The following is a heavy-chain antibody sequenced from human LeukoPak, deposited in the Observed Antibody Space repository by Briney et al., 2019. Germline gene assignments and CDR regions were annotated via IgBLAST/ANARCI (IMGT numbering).Heavy chain of an antibody. CDR1: GGSISGGDYY. Sequence: SETLSLTCTVSGGSISGGDYYWSWIRQPPGKGLEWIGYIYYSGSTNYNPSLKSRVTISVDTSKNQFSLKLSSVTAADTAVYYCARGRTDYYDSSGYYMQHTYWYNWFDPWGQGTLVTVSS. V-gene: IGHV4-61*08. CDR3: ARGRTDYYDSSGYYMQHTYWYNWFDP. J-gene: IGHJ5*02. D-gene: IGHD3-22*01. CDR2: IYYSGST.